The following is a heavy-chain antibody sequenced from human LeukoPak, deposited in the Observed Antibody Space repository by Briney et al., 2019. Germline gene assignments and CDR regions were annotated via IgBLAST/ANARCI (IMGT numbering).Heavy chain of an antibody. CDR1: GYTFTSYY. D-gene: IGHD1-7*01. Sequence: ASVKVSCKASGYTFTSYYMHWVRQAPGQGLEWMGLINPTGGSTGYAQKFQGRVTMTRDMSTSTDYMELSSLRAEDTAVYYCARDRDWNSGFDYWGQGTLVTVSS. CDR2: INPTGGST. CDR3: ARDRDWNSGFDY. V-gene: IGHV1-46*01. J-gene: IGHJ4*02.